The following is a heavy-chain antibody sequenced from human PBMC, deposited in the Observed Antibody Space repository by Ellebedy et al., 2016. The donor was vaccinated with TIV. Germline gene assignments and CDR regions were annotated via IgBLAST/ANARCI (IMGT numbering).Heavy chain of an antibody. D-gene: IGHD2-15*01. Sequence: ASVKVSCXASGYTFTSYAMHWVRQAPGQRLEWMGWINAGNGNTKYSQKFQGRVTITRDTSASTAYMELSSLRSEDTAVYYCARILVVAATQYYYGMDVWGQGTTVTVSS. CDR2: INAGNGNT. CDR1: GYTFTSYA. V-gene: IGHV1-3*01. J-gene: IGHJ6*02. CDR3: ARILVVAATQYYYGMDV.